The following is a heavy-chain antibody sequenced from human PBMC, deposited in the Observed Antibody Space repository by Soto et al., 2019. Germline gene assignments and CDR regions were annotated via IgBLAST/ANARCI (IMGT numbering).Heavy chain of an antibody. V-gene: IGHV4-39*01. Sequence: PSETLSLTCTVSGGSISSSSYYWGWIRQPPGKGLEWIGSIYYSGSTYYNPSLKSRVTISVDTSKNQFALKLSSVTAADTAVYYCAIQMVTIFGVVPSGMDFCGQGTTVTVSS. J-gene: IGHJ6*02. D-gene: IGHD3-3*01. CDR1: GGSISSSSYY. CDR2: IYYSGST. CDR3: AIQMVTIFGVVPSGMDF.